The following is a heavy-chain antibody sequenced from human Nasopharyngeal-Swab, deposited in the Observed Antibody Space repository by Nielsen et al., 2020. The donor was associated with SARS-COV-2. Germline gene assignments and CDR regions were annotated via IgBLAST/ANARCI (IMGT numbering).Heavy chain of an antibody. Sequence: GGSLRLSCKGSGYSFTSYWIGWVRQMPGKGLEWMGIIYPGDSDTRYSPSFQGQVTISADKSISTAYLQWGSLKASDTAMYYCARRVGYCSGGSCYFDYWGQGTLVTVSS. J-gene: IGHJ4*02. CDR2: IYPGDSDT. CDR1: GYSFTSYW. V-gene: IGHV5-51*01. D-gene: IGHD2-15*01. CDR3: ARRVGYCSGGSCYFDY.